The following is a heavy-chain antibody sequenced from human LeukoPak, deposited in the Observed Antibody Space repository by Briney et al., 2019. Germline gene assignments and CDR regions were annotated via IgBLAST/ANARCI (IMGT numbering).Heavy chain of an antibody. Sequence: ASVKVSCKASGYTFTGYYMHWVRQAPGQGLEWLGWINPNSGGTNYAQKFQGRVTMTRDTSITAAYMELSRLSSDDTAVYYCARHPGKVTNDWYFDLWGRGTLVTVSS. V-gene: IGHV1-2*02. CDR3: ARHPGKVTNDWYFDL. J-gene: IGHJ2*01. D-gene: IGHD4-23*01. CDR2: INPNSGGT. CDR1: GYTFTGYY.